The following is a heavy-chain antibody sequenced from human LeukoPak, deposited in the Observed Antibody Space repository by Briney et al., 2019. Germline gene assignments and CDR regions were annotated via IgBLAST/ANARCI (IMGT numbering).Heavy chain of an antibody. Sequence: SETLSLTCTVSGGSISSYYWSWIRQPPGKGLEWIGHIYYSGSTNYNPSLKSRVTISVDMSKNQFSLKLSSVTAADTAVYYCARQRSSGWYYFDYWGQGTLVTVSS. CDR2: IYYSGST. J-gene: IGHJ4*02. V-gene: IGHV4-59*08. D-gene: IGHD6-19*01. CDR3: ARQRSSGWYYFDY. CDR1: GGSISSYY.